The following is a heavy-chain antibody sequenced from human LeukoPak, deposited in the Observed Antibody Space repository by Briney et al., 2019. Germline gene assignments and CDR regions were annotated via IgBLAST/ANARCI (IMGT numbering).Heavy chain of an antibody. Sequence: GGSLRLSCAASGLTISNNFMGWVRQAPGKGLEWVSGISYSGATNYYADSVKGRFAISRDNSKNTLYLQMSSLRAEDTAVYYCAKDTGQWPIRTFDYWGQGTLVTVSS. CDR1: GLTISNNF. CDR3: AKDTGQWPIRTFDY. D-gene: IGHD6-19*01. V-gene: IGHV3-23*01. J-gene: IGHJ4*02. CDR2: ISYSGATN.